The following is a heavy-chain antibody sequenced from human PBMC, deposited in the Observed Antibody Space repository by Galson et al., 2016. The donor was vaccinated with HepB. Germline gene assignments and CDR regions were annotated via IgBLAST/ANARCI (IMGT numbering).Heavy chain of an antibody. CDR3: ARIHLTTGRLDAFDV. J-gene: IGHJ3*01. Sequence: PALVKPTQTLTLTCTFSGFSLSTSGMSVSWIRQPPGKALEWLALITWDDDIYYSPSLKTRLTDSKDTSNNQVVLTMTNMDPLDTGTYYCARIHLTTGRLDAFDVWGQGTLVTVSS. V-gene: IGHV2-70*01. D-gene: IGHD1-1*01. CDR1: GFSLSTSGMS. CDR2: ITWDDDI.